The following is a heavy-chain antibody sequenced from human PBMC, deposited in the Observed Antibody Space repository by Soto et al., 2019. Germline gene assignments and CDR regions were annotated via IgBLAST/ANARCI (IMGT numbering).Heavy chain of an antibody. J-gene: IGHJ4*02. CDR2: ITSKSDGETT. CDR3: NKDWRSDF. Sequence: GGSLRLSCVASGLTFSKVWMSWGRPAPGKGLERLGRITSKSDGETTDYAAPVKDRFIISRDDSRNTVFLQRSSLKPEDTAVYYCNKDWRSDFWGQGTPVTVSS. V-gene: IGHV3-15*01. CDR1: GLTFSKVW.